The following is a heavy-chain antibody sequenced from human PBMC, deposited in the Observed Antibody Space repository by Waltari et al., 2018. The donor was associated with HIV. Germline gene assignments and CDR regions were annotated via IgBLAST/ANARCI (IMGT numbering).Heavy chain of an antibody. CDR2: ISSSSSYI. V-gene: IGHV3-21*01. CDR1: GFTFSSYS. D-gene: IGHD3-22*01. Sequence: EVQLVESGGGLVKPGGSLRLSCAASGFTFSSYSMNWVRQAPGKGLEWVSSISSSSSYIYYADSVKGRFTISRDNAKNSLYLQMNSLRAEDTAVYYCARGDSVIVVALDYWGQGTLVTVSS. J-gene: IGHJ4*02. CDR3: ARGDSVIVVALDY.